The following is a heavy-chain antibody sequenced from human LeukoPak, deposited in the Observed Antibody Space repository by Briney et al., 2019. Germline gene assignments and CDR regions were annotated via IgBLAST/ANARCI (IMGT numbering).Heavy chain of an antibody. CDR1: GYTFTSYY. CDR2: INPSGGST. V-gene: IGHV1-46*01. Sequence: ASVKVSCKASGYTFTSYYMHWVRQAPGQGLEWMGIINPSGGSTSYAQKFQGRVTMTRDTSTSTVYMELSSLRSEDTAVYYCARGRVGTRKYGSGNYYGMDVWGQGTTVTVSS. D-gene: IGHD3-10*01. J-gene: IGHJ6*02. CDR3: ARGRVGTRKYGSGNYYGMDV.